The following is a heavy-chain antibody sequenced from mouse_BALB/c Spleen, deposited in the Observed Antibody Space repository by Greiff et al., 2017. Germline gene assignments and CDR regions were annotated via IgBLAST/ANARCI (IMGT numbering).Heavy chain of an antibody. CDR3: AREYDGYYVRAMDY. V-gene: IGHV5-4*02. CDR1: GFTFSDYY. D-gene: IGHD2-3*01. Sequence: EVQVVESGGGLVKPGGSLKLSCAASGFTFSDYYMYWVRQTPEKRLEWVATISDGGSYTYYPDSVKGRFTISRDNAKNNLYLQMSSLKSEDTAMYYCAREYDGYYVRAMDYWGQGTSVTVSS. CDR2: ISDGGSYT. J-gene: IGHJ4*01.